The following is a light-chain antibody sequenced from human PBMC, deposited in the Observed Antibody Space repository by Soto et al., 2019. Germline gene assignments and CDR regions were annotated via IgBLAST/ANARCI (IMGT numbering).Light chain of an antibody. CDR3: QQYDNLLT. CDR1: QDISNY. J-gene: IGKJ4*01. CDR2: DAS. V-gene: IGKV1-33*01. Sequence: DLQMTQSPSSLSSSVGDSVTITCQASQDISNYLNWYQQKPGKAPKLLIYDASNLETGVQSRFSGSGSGTDFTFTISSLQPEDIATYYCQQYDNLLTCGGGTKVDIK.